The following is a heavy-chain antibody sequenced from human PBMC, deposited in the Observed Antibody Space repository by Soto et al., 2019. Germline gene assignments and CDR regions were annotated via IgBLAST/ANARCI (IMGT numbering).Heavy chain of an antibody. D-gene: IGHD6-25*01. Sequence: QVQLVQSGAEVKKPGSSVKVSCKASGGTFSRYAISWVRQAPGQGLEWMGGIIPIFGTANYAQKFQGRVTITADESTSTAYMELSSLRSEDTAVYYCARQGAALRDYYYGMDVWSQGTTVTVSS. CDR3: ARQGAALRDYYYGMDV. CDR1: GGTFSRYA. CDR2: IIPIFGTA. V-gene: IGHV1-69*12. J-gene: IGHJ6*02.